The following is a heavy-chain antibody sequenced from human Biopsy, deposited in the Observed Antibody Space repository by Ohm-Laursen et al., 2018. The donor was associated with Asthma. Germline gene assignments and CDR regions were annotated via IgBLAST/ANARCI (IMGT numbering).Heavy chain of an antibody. Sequence: SVKVSCKASGGSFSNYAISWVRQAPRQGLEWMGGLIPVLGTADYAQMFAGRVTITADESTSTAYMELSSLRSEDTAVYYCARGYSGSDRIVYYYSGMEVWGPGTTVTVSS. J-gene: IGHJ6*02. D-gene: IGHD5-12*01. CDR3: ARGYSGSDRIVYYYSGMEV. CDR2: LIPVLGTA. CDR1: GGSFSNYA. V-gene: IGHV1-69*13.